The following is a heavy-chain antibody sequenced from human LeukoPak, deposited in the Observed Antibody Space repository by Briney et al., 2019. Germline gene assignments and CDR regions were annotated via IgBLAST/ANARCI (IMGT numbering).Heavy chain of an antibody. Sequence: GGSLRLSCAASGVTFSSYWMHWVRQAPGKGLVWVARINTHGSSTSYGVSVQGRFTISRDNAKNTLYLQMNNLRAEDTAVYYCVRDVWGDRDGFFDCLGQGTLVTVSS. CDR3: VRDVWGDRDGFFDC. D-gene: IGHD5-24*01. J-gene: IGHJ4*02. V-gene: IGHV3-74*01. CDR1: GVTFSSYW. CDR2: INTHGSST.